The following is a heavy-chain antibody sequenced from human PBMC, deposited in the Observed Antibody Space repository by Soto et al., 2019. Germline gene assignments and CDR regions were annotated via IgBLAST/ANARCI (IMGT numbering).Heavy chain of an antibody. CDR2: ISAYNGNT. J-gene: IGHJ5*02. CDR3: ARDRGRTPLPGYSSSSGRNWNWFDP. V-gene: IGHV1-18*04. CDR1: GYTFTSYG. Sequence: GASVKVSCKASGYTFTSYGISWVRQAPGQGLEWMGWISAYNGNTNYAQKLQGRVTMTTDTSTSTAYMELRSLRSNDTAVYYCARDRGRTPLPGYSSSSGRNWNWFDPWGQGTLVTVSS. D-gene: IGHD6-6*01.